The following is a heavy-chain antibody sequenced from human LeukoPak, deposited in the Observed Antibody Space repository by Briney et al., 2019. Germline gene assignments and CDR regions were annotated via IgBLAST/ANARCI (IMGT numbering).Heavy chain of an antibody. CDR2: IYYSGST. Sequence: SETLSLTCTVSGGSISSSSYYWGWIRQPPGKGLEWIGSIYYSGSTYYNPSLKSRVTISVDTSKNQFSLKLSSVTAADTAVYYCASTDTAKADDAFDIWGQGTMVTVSS. CDR3: ASTDTAKADDAFDI. D-gene: IGHD5-18*01. CDR1: GGSISSSSYY. J-gene: IGHJ3*02. V-gene: IGHV4-39*01.